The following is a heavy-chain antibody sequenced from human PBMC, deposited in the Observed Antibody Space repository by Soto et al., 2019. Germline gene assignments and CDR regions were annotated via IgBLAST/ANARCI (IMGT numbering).Heavy chain of an antibody. CDR1: GGSISSVDYY. CDR3: ARLQMDRGWCXP. V-gene: IGHV4-30-4*02. D-gene: IGHD3-10*01. Sequence: SDTLSLTCTVSGGSISSVDYYWSWIRQPPGKGMELIGYIYYSGSNYYNPSLKSRVTISVDTSKNQFSLKLSSVTAADTAVYYCARLQMDRGWCXPWGQGTRVTVSS. CDR2: IYYSGSN. J-gene: IGHJ5*02.